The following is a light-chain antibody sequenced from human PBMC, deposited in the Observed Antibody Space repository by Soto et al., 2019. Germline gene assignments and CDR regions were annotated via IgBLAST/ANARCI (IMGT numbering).Light chain of an antibody. V-gene: IGKV3-15*01. Sequence: EIVMTQSPVTLSVSPGERATLSCRANQSVRSNLAWYQQKPGQAPRLLIYGVSTRATGIPGRFGGSGSGTEFTLTISSLQSEDFAVYCCQQYNSWPPTFGQGTKVDI. CDR2: GVS. J-gene: IGKJ1*01. CDR1: QSVRSN. CDR3: QQYNSWPPT.